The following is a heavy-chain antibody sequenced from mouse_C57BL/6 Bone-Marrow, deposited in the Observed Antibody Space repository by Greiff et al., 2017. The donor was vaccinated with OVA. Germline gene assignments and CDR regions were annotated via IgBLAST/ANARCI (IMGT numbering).Heavy chain of an antibody. D-gene: IGHD1-1*01. J-gene: IGHJ4*01. CDR2: IDPETGGT. V-gene: IGHV1-15*01. Sequence: VQLQQSGAELVRPGASVTLSCKASGYTFTDYEMHWVKQTPVHGLEWIGAIDPETGGTAYNQKFKGKAILTADKSSSTAYMELRSLTSEDSAVYYCTRRGGGIYYYGSSLYYYASDYWGQGTSVTVSS. CDR1: GYTFTDYE. CDR3: TRRGGGIYYYGSSLYYYASDY.